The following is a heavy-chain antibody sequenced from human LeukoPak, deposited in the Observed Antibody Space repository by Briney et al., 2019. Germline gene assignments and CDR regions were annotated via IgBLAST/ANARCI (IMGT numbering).Heavy chain of an antibody. CDR3: ARDGGDAAFDY. J-gene: IGHJ4*02. D-gene: IGHD3-10*01. Sequence: SQTLSLTCTVSGGSISSGGYYWSWIRRPPGKGLEWIGYIYHSGSTYYNPSLKSRVTISVDRSKNQFSLKLSSVTAADTAVYYCARDGGDAAFDYWGRGTLVTVSS. CDR2: IYHSGST. V-gene: IGHV4-30-2*01. CDR1: GGSISSGGYY.